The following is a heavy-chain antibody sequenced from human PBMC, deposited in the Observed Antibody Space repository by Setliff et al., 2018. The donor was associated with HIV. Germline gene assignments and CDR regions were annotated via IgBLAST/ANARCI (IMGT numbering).Heavy chain of an antibody. Sequence: SETLSLTCTVSGGSISSYYWSWIRQHPGKGLEWIGYIYYSGSTNYNPSLKSRVTISIDPSKDHFSLKLRSVTAADTAVYYCARLSPLDWPFDYWGQGTLVTVTS. D-gene: IGHD3-9*01. V-gene: IGHV4-59*08. J-gene: IGHJ4*02. CDR1: GGSISSYY. CDR3: ARLSPLDWPFDY. CDR2: IYYSGST.